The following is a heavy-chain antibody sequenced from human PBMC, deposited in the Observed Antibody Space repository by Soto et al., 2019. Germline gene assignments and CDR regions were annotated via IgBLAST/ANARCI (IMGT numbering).Heavy chain of an antibody. CDR2: SYTSGTT. CDR3: ARERAAPSWIDP. Sequence: SETLSLTCTASGGTITSHYWTWIRRTPGKGLEWIARSYTSGTTDYNPSLKGRLSMSLHPSKNQFSLSLASVTVADTGIYYCARERAAPSWIDPWGQGILVTVSS. CDR1: GGTITSHY. V-gene: IGHV4-4*07. J-gene: IGHJ5*02. D-gene: IGHD6-6*01.